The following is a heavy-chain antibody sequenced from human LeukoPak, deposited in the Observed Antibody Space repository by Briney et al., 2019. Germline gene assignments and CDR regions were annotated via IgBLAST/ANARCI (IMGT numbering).Heavy chain of an antibody. V-gene: IGHV1-69*13. J-gene: IGHJ6*02. D-gene: IGHD4-17*01. CDR2: IIPIFGTA. CDR3: ARLIMTTVTTPPTYYYGMDV. CDR1: GGTFSSYA. Sequence: SVKVSCKASGGTFSSYAISWVRQAPGQGLEWMGGIIPIFGTANYAQKFQGRVTITADESTSTAYMELSSLGSEDTAMYYCARLIMTTVTTPPTYYYGMDVWGQGTTVTVSS.